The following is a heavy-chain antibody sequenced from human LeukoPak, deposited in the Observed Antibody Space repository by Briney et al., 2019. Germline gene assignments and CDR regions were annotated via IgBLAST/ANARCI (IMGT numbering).Heavy chain of an antibody. J-gene: IGHJ4*02. CDR1: GFTVRTNY. D-gene: IGHD5-18*01. Sequence: GGSLRLSCAASGFTVRTNYMSWVRQAPGKGLEWVSVLYSGGNTYYADSVKGRFTISRDDSKNTLYLQMSSLRVADTAVYYCARVGSGDIYGYGDYWGQGTLLTVSS. CDR3: ARVGSGDIYGYGDY. V-gene: IGHV3-66*01. CDR2: LYSGGNT.